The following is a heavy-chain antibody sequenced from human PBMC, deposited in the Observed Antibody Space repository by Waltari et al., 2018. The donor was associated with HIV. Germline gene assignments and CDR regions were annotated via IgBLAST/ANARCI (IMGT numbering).Heavy chain of an antibody. Sequence: EVQLVESGGGLVQPGGSLKLSCAASGFSFSGSAMHWVRQASGKGVGWVGRIRGKPNSYAIAYAESLKGRFTISRDDSKNTAYLQMNSLKTEDTAVYYCTKSVGDSARGWFDPWGQGTLVTVSS. V-gene: IGHV3-73*01. CDR1: GFSFSGSA. D-gene: IGHD4-17*01. CDR3: TKSVGDSARGWFDP. J-gene: IGHJ5*02. CDR2: IRGKPNSYAI.